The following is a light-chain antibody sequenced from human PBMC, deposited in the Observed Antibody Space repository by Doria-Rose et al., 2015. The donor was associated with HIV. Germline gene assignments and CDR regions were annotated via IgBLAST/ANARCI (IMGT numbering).Light chain of an antibody. Sequence: TQPPESLGMSLGERATLNCKSNQSLLYTSKNYLAWYQQKPGPPPKLLIYSASTRQSGVPARFSGSGSGTDFTLTISSLEAEDVAVYYCQQYYNTPSFGPGTTVDIK. CDR1: QSLLYTSKNY. CDR2: SAS. V-gene: IGKV4-1*01. J-gene: IGKJ3*01. CDR3: QQYYNTPS.